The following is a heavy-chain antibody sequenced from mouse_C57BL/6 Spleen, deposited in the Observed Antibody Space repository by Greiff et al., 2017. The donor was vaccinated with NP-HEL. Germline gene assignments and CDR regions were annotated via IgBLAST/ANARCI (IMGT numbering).Heavy chain of an antibody. CDR1: GYTFTSYW. Sequence: VQLQQSGTVLARPGASVKMSCKTSGYTFTSYWMHWVKQRPGQGLEWIGAIYPGNSDTSYNQKFKGKAKLTAVTSASTAYMELSSLTNEDSAVYYCTRWEGYDEDWFAYWGQGTLVTVSA. V-gene: IGHV1-5*01. CDR2: IYPGNSDT. CDR3: TRWEGYDEDWFAY. D-gene: IGHD2-2*01. J-gene: IGHJ3*01.